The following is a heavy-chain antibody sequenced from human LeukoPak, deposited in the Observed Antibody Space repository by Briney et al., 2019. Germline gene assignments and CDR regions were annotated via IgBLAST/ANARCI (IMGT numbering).Heavy chain of an antibody. D-gene: IGHD6-6*01. Sequence: PSETLSLTCAVYGGSFSGYYWSWIRQPPGKGLEWIGEINHSGSTNYNPSLKSRVTISVDTSKNQFSLKLSSVTAADTAGYYCARAYSSSSYFDYWGQGTLVTVSS. V-gene: IGHV4-34*01. J-gene: IGHJ4*02. CDR3: ARAYSSSSYFDY. CDR1: GGSFSGYY. CDR2: INHSGST.